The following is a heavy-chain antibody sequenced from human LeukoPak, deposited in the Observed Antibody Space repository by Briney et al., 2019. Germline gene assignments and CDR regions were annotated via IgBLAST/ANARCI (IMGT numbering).Heavy chain of an antibody. Sequence: ASVKVSCKASGYTFTSYDINWVRQATGQGLEWMGWMNPNSGNTGYAQKFQGRVTMTRNTSIGTAYMELSSLRSEDTAVYYCARNPSMDYYYGMDVWGQGTTVTVSS. CDR1: GYTFTSYD. D-gene: IGHD3-3*02. J-gene: IGHJ6*02. V-gene: IGHV1-8*01. CDR3: ARNPSMDYYYGMDV. CDR2: MNPNSGNT.